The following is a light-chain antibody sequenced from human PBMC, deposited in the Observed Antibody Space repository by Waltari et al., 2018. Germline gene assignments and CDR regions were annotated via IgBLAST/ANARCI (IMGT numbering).Light chain of an antibody. CDR1: SGHSSNV. J-gene: IGLJ3*02. CDR3: QTGGHGTWV. CDR2: VNSDGSH. Sequence: QLVLTQSHSASASLGASVKLTCTLSSGHSSNVIAWHQQQPEKGPRYLMKVNSDGSHSKGDKIPDRFSGSSSGAEHYLTISSLQSEDKADYYCQTGGHGTWVFGGGTKLTVL. V-gene: IGLV4-69*01.